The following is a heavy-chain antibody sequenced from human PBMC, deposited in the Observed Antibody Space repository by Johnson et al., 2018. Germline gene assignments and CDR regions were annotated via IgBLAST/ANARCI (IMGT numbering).Heavy chain of an antibody. CDR2: IKRKTDGGTT. D-gene: IGHD3-22*01. J-gene: IGHJ3*02. V-gene: IGHV3-15*01. Sequence: EVQLVESGGGLVKPGGSLRVSCAASGFTFINAWMSWVRQAPGKGLEWVGRIKRKTDGGTTDYAALGKGRFTIPRDDSKNTLYLQMKSLKTEETAIYYCTTDRYESTGYYWGGYAFDIWGQGTMVTVSS. CDR3: TTDRYESTGYYWGGYAFDI. CDR1: GFTFINAW.